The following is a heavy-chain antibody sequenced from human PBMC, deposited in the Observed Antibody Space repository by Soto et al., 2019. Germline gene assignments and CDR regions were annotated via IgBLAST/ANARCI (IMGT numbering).Heavy chain of an antibody. CDR1: GGSISSSSYY. D-gene: IGHD3-16*01. CDR2: IYYSGST. J-gene: IGHJ5*02. V-gene: IGHV4-39*01. CDR3: ARQRTHWITWSDP. Sequence: SETLSLTCTVSGGSISSSSYYWGWIRQPPGKGLEWIGSIYYSGSTYYNPSLKSRVTISVDTSKNQFSLKLSSVPAADTAVSYCARQRTHWITWSDPWGQGTLVPVSS.